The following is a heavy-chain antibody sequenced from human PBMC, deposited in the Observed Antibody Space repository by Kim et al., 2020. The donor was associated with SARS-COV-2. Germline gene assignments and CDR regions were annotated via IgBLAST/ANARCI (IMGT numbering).Heavy chain of an antibody. CDR3: ARSEGRGSWRHFDY. Sequence: SETLSLTCTVSGDSITYYYCSWIRQLPGKGLEWIGYIYSGGNTNYNPSLKSRVTISLDTSNNQFSLELTSMTAADTAVYYCARSEGRGSWRHFDYWGQGT. J-gene: IGHJ4*02. CDR1: GDSITYYY. D-gene: IGHD6-13*01. V-gene: IGHV4-59*01. CDR2: IYSGGNT.